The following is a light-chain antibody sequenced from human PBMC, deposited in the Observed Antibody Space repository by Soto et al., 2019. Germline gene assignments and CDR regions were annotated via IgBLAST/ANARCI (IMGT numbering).Light chain of an antibody. CDR1: TSNIESHT. V-gene: IGLV1-44*01. CDR2: TNN. Sequence: QSVLTQPPSASGTPGQRITISCSGTTSNIESHTVNWYQQVPGTAPKLLINTNNQRPSGVPDRFSGSKSGASASLAINGLQSEDEATYYCCSSTGISTLLFATGTKVTVL. CDR3: CSSTGISTLL. J-gene: IGLJ1*01.